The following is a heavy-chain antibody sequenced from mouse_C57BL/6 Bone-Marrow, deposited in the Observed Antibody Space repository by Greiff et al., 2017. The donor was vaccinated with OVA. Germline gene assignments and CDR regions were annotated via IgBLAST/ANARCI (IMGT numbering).Heavy chain of an antibody. D-gene: IGHD2-2*01. V-gene: IGHV1-4*01. J-gene: IGHJ3*01. Sequence: VQLQESGAELARPGASVKMSCKASGYTFTSYTMHWVKQRPGQGLEWIGYINPSSGYTKYNQKFKDKATLTADKSSSTAYMQLSSLTSEDSAVYDCAREGALYYGYDGGFAYWGQGTLVTVSA. CDR1: GYTFTSYT. CDR2: INPSSGYT. CDR3: AREGALYYGYDGGFAY.